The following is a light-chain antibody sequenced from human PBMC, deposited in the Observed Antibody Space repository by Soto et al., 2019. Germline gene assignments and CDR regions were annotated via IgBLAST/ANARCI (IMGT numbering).Light chain of an antibody. V-gene: IGKV3-20*01. J-gene: IGKJ1*01. Sequence: ENVLTQSPGTLSLSPGERATLSCRASQSVSSNYLAWYHQKPGQAPRLLIYGASRRATGIPDRFSGSGSGTDFTLTISRVEPEDFAVYYCQQYGSSPRTFGQGTKVEIK. CDR2: GAS. CDR3: QQYGSSPRT. CDR1: QSVSSNY.